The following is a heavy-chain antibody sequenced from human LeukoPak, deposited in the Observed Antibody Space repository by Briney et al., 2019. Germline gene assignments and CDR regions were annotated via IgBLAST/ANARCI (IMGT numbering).Heavy chain of an antibody. CDR2: TGISSVNT. CDR1: GFIFTRHA. V-gene: IGHV3-23*01. D-gene: IGHD1-26*01. Sequence: GGSLRLSCAASGFIFTRHAMTWVRQAPGKGLEWVCTTGISSVNTLCADSVNGRFTISRDNSRNILDLQMNNLRVDDTAVYYCTMGAGIGKHPRAYYFDNWGQGTLVTVSS. J-gene: IGHJ4*02. CDR3: TMGAGIGKHPRAYYFDN.